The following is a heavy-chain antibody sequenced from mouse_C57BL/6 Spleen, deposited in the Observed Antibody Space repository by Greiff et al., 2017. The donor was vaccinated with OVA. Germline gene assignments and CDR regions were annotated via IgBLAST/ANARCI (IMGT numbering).Heavy chain of an antibody. D-gene: IGHD1-1*01. CDR2: ISSGGSYT. J-gene: IGHJ4*01. CDR1: GFTFSSYG. Sequence: EVKVVESGGDLVKPGGSLKLSCAASGFTFSSYGMSWVRQTPDKRLEWVATISSGGSYTYYPDSVKGRFTISRDNAKNTLYLQMSSLKSEDTAMYYCASLLLRSYAMDYWGQGTSVTVSS. V-gene: IGHV5-6*01. CDR3: ASLLLRSYAMDY.